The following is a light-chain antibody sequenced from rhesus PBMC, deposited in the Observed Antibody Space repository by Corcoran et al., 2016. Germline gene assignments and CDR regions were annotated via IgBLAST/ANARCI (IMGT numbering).Light chain of an antibody. CDR2: KAS. Sequence: DIQMTQSPSSLSASVGDRVTITCRASENVNNYLHWYQQKPGKAPKLLIYKASTLQSGVPSRFSGSGSGTDYTFNISSLQPEDVATYYGQHVYTIPPTFGGGTKVEIK. V-gene: IGKV1-74*01. J-gene: IGKJ4*01. CDR3: QHVYTIPPT. CDR1: ENVNNY.